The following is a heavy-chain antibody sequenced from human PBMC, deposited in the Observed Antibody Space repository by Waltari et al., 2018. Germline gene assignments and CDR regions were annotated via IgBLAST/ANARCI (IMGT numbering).Heavy chain of an antibody. CDR3: ARGVGSGQGVVH. CDR2: INEDGGQK. J-gene: IGHJ4*02. V-gene: IGHV3-7*01. D-gene: IGHD1-26*01. Sequence: VRLVVSGGTLVRPGGSLRLTCAASGFNFNTYWMSWVRQAPGKGLEWVANINEDGGQKNYVDSVKGRFTISRDNTENSLYLQMNSLGGDDTAVYYCARGVGSGQGVVHWGQGTLITVSS. CDR1: GFNFNTYW.